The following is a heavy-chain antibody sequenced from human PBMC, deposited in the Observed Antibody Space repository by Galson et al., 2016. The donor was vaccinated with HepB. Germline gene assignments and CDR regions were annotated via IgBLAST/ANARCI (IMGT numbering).Heavy chain of an antibody. J-gene: IGHJ6*02. D-gene: IGHD3-10*01. V-gene: IGHV3-23*01. CDR2: IIPSGGDT. CDR1: GFTLSSFA. Sequence: SLRLSCAASGFTLSSFAMSWVCQTPGKGLESVASIIPSGGDTHYPESVKGRFTISRDNSRYTVYLQMHSLRGEDTALYYCVKDKDYYGMDVWGQGTTVIVSS. CDR3: VKDKDYYGMDV.